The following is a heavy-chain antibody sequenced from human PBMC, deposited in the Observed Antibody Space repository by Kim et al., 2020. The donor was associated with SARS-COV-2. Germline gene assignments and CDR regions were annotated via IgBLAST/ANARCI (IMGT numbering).Heavy chain of an antibody. CDR3: VGGPTRHYV. CDR2: IYSGNST. D-gene: IGHD3-16*01. J-gene: IGHJ4*02. V-gene: IGHV3-53*01. Sequence: LSLTCAASGFKVSGNYMSWVRQAPGKGLEWISIIYSGNSTYYADSVKGRFTISRDNSKNTLDLRMSSLKVEDTAIYYCVGGPTRHYVWGRGTLVTVSS. CDR1: GFKVSGNY.